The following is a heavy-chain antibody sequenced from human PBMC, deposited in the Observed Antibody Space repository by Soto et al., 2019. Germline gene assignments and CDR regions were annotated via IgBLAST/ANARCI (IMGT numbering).Heavy chain of an antibody. V-gene: IGHV1-69*06. CDR2: IIPVLGPA. J-gene: IGHJ4*02. Sequence: QVQLVQSGAEVKKPGSSVKVSCKASGGTYNTFAISWVRQAPGQGLEWMGGIIPVLGPAFYAQKFQGRVTITADKSTTTAYLELTSLRSEDTAVYYCVRAAKRYFAYWGQGTLVTVSS. CDR3: VRAAKRYFAY. CDR1: GGTYNTFA.